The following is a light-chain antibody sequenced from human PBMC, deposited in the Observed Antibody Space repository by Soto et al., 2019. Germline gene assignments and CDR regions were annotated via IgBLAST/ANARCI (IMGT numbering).Light chain of an antibody. CDR3: LQDYNYPLT. V-gene: IGKV1-6*01. Sequence: ASVGDSFTMTCRASQSLNSLLAWYQQKPGKAPKLLIYAASSLQSGVPSRFSGSGSGTDFTLTISSLQPEDFATYYCLQDYNYPLTFGGGTKVDIK. CDR1: QSLNSL. CDR2: AAS. J-gene: IGKJ4*01.